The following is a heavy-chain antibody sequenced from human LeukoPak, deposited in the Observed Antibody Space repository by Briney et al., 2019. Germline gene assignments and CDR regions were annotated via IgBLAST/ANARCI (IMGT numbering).Heavy chain of an antibody. V-gene: IGHV1-69*05. CDR2: IIPIFGTA. J-gene: IGHJ2*01. Sequence: SVTVSCTASGGTFSSYAISWVRQAPGQGLEWMGGIIPIFGTANYAQKFQGRVTITTDESTSTAYMELSSLRSEDTAVYYCARVFHRVYFDLWGRGTLVTVSS. CDR3: ARVFHRVYFDL. CDR1: GGTFSSYA.